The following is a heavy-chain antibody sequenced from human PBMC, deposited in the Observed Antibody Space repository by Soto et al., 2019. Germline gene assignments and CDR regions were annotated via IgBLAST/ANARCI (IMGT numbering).Heavy chain of an antibody. CDR2: ISSNGGST. D-gene: IGHD2-15*01. CDR3: VKAGYCSGGSCYFDY. Sequence: GSLILSCSGSGFTFSSYSMHWVLQAPGKGLEYVSAISSNGGSTYYADSVKGRFTISRDNSKNTLYLQMSSLRAEDTAVYYCVKAGYCSGGSCYFDYWGQGTMVTVSS. CDR1: GFTFSSYS. V-gene: IGHV3-64D*06. J-gene: IGHJ4*02.